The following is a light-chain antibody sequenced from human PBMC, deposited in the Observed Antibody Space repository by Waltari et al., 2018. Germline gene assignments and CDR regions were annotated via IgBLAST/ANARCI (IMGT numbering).Light chain of an antibody. V-gene: IGKV3-15*01. Sequence: EVVMTQSPATLSVSPGKRATLSCRASQSISSNLAWYQQKPGQAPSLLIYDASTRATDIPARFSGSGSGTEFTLTISSLQSEDFAVYFCQQYNNWSPWTFGQGTKVEIK. CDR2: DAS. CDR3: QQYNNWSPWT. CDR1: QSISSN. J-gene: IGKJ1*01.